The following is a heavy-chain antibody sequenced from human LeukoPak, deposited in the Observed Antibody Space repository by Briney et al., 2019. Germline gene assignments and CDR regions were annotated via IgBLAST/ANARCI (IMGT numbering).Heavy chain of an antibody. CDR3: ARGGTYYYDSSGYYEALDC. J-gene: IGHJ4*02. D-gene: IGHD3-22*01. CDR2: ISAYNGNT. V-gene: IGHV1-18*01. Sequence: ASVTVSCTASGYTFTIYGISWVRQAPGQGLEGMGWISAYNGNTNYAQKLQGRVTMTTDTSTSTAYIELRSLRSDDTAVYYCARGGTYYYDSSGYYEALDCWGQGTLVTVSS. CDR1: GYTFTIYG.